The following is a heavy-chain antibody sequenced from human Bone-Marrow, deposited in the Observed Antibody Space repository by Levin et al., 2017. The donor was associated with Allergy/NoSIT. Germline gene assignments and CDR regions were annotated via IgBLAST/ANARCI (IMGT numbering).Heavy chain of an antibody. J-gene: IGHJ5*01. D-gene: IGHD6-19*01. V-gene: IGHV3-23*01. Sequence: QSGGSLRLSCAVSGFTFSTSAMNWVRQAPGKGLEWVSVISGTGVNAYYAASVKGRFTISRDNSRSTVYLQMNNLRVDDTAVYYCAQSNSGWFLFNSWGQGTLVTVSS. CDR2: ISGTGVNA. CDR3: AQSNSGWFLFNS. CDR1: GFTFSTSA.